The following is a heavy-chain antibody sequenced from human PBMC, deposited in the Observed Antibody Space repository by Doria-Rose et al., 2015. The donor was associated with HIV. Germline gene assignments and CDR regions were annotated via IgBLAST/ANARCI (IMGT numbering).Heavy chain of an antibody. CDR3: ARIKSSRWYHKYYFDF. J-gene: IGHJ4*02. D-gene: IGHD6-13*01. CDR2: IFSDDER. Sequence: QVTLKESGPVLVKPTETLTLTCTVSGVSLSSPGMGVSWIRQTPGKALEWLANIFSDDERSYKTSLKSRLTISRGTSKSQVVLTMTDMDPVDTATYYCARIKSSRWYHKYYFDFWDQGTLVIVSA. V-gene: IGHV2-26*01. CDR1: GVSLSSPGMG.